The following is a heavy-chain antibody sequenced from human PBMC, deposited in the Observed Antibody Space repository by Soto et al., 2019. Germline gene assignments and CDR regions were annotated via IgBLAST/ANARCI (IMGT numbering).Heavy chain of an antibody. CDR2: IIPIFGTA. Sequence: QVQLVQSGAEVKKPGSSVKVSCKASGGTFSSYAISWVRQAPGQGLEWMGGIIPIFGTANYAQKFQGRVTITADKSTSTAYMELSILRSEYTAVYYCARGGRNYRYYYYGMDVWGQGTTVTVSS. CDR1: GGTFSSYA. D-gene: IGHD1-7*01. CDR3: ARGGRNYRYYYYGMDV. V-gene: IGHV1-69*06. J-gene: IGHJ6*02.